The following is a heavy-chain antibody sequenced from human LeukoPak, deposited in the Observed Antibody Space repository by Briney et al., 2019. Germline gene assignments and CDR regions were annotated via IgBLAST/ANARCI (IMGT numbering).Heavy chain of an antibody. CDR2: IDTNTGNP. CDR3: ARDPQQWLPMGDYFDY. V-gene: IGHV7-4-1*02. Sequence: ASVKVSCKASGYTFTSYDINWVRQATGQGLEWMGWIDTNTGNPTYAQGFTGRFVFSLDTSVSTAYLQISSLKAEDTAVYYCARDPQQWLPMGDYFDYWGQGTLVTVSS. CDR1: GYTFTSYD. D-gene: IGHD6-19*01. J-gene: IGHJ4*02.